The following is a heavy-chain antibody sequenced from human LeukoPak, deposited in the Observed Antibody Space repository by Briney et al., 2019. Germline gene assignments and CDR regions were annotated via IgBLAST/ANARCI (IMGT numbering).Heavy chain of an antibody. V-gene: IGHV1-69*05. J-gene: IGHJ6*03. CDR3: ASGSLGDGYGVGDYYQYMDV. CDR1: GGTFNSYA. CDR2: IMPLFGTA. D-gene: IGHD5-24*01. Sequence: GAPVKVSCKASGGTFNSYATSWVRQAPGQGLEWMGGIMPLFGTANYAQEFQGRVTFTTDESASTAYMEVSSLRSEDTAVYYCASGSLGDGYGVGDYYQYMDVWGKGTTVTVSS.